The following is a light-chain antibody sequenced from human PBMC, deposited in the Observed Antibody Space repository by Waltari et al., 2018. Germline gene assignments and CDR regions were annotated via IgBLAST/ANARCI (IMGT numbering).Light chain of an antibody. CDR1: ALPKKY. Sequence: SYELTQPPSVSVSPGQTARITCSGNALPKKYAYWYQQKSGQAPVLVIYEDIKRPTGIPERFSGSSSGTTATLTISGAHVEDEADYYCYSTDFSGHDRVFGGGTKLTVL. V-gene: IGLV3-10*01. J-gene: IGLJ3*02. CDR2: EDI. CDR3: YSTDFSGHDRV.